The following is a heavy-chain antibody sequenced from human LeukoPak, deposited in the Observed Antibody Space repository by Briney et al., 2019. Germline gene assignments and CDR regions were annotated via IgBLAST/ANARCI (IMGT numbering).Heavy chain of an antibody. J-gene: IGHJ4*02. CDR2: ISGSGDST. CDR3: ARDRFATFYGVWDY. CDR1: GFTFSNYA. D-gene: IGHD3-16*01. Sequence: GGSLRLSCAASGFTFSNYAMSWVRQAPGKSLEWVSAISGSGDSTYYPVSVKGRLSISRDNSKNTLFLQLNSVRAEDTAVYYCARDRFATFYGVWDYWGQGTPITVSS. V-gene: IGHV3-23*01.